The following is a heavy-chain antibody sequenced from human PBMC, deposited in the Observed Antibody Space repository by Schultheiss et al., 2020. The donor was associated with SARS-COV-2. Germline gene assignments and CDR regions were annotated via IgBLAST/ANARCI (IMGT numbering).Heavy chain of an antibody. J-gene: IGHJ4*02. V-gene: IGHV4-4*02. CDR1: GGSISSSNW. Sequence: SETLSLTCAVSGGSISSSNWWSWVRQPPGKGLEWIGEIYHSGSTNYNPSLKSRVTISVDKSKNQFSLKLSSVTAADTAVYYCARHSGSRYDFWSGYDYFDYWGQGTLVTVSS. CDR3: ARHSGSRYDFWSGYDYFDY. D-gene: IGHD3-3*01. CDR2: IYHSGST.